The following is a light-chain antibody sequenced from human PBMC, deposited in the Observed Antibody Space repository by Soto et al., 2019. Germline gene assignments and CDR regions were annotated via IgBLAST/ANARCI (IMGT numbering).Light chain of an antibody. CDR3: QQYGNVPLT. V-gene: IGKV3-20*01. Sequence: EVVLSQSPVTLSLSPGEGATLSCRASQSVSNRYFAWYQQKPGQAPRLLIYRVSSRATGIPDRFSGRGSGTDFTLTIIRLEPEDFAVYYCQQYGNVPLTFGGGTKVDIK. CDR2: RVS. J-gene: IGKJ4*01. CDR1: QSVSNRY.